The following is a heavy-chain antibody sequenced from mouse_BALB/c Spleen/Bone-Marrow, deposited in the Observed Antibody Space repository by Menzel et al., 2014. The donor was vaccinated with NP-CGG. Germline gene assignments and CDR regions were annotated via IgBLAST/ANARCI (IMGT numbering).Heavy chain of an antibody. J-gene: IGHJ4*01. CDR3: ARPGTYSSNYYYAMDY. CDR2: INPYNGGT. Sequence: EVQLQQSGPELVKPGASMKISCKASGYSFTGYTMNWVKQSHGKNLEWIGLINPYNGGTRYNQKFKGKATLTVDKSSSTAYMEILSLTSEDSAVYYCARPGTYSSNYYYAMDYWGQGTSVTVSS. D-gene: IGHD2-5*01. CDR1: GYSFTGYT. V-gene: IGHV1-18*01.